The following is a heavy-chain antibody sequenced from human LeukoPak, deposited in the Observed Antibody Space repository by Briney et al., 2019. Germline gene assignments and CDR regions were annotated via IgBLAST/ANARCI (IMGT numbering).Heavy chain of an antibody. CDR3: ARDVEQLEYYFDY. CDR1: GYTFTGYY. D-gene: IGHD6-6*01. V-gene: IGHV1-2*02. J-gene: IGHJ4*02. Sequence: GASVKVSCKASGYTFTGYYMHWVRQAPGQGLEWMGWINPNSGGTNYAQKFQGRVTMTRDTSISTAYMALSRLRSDDTAVYYCARDVEQLEYYFDYWGQGTLVTVSS. CDR2: INPNSGGT.